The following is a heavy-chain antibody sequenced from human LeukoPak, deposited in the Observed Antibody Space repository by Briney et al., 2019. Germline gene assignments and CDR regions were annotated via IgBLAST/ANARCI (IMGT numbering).Heavy chain of an antibody. CDR1: GFTVSGNY. V-gene: IGHV3-66*01. CDR2: IYSAGDT. Sequence: PGGSLRLSCVASGFTVSGNYMGWVSQAPGKGLEWVSIIYSAGDTYYADFVKGRFTISRDNSKNTLYLQMNSLRAEDTAVYHCARYDFILISYFDLWGRGTLVTVSS. D-gene: IGHD3-3*01. J-gene: IGHJ2*01. CDR3: ARYDFILISYFDL.